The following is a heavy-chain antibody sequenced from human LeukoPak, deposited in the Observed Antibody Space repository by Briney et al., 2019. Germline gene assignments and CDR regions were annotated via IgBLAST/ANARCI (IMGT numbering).Heavy chain of an antibody. D-gene: IGHD3-10*01. CDR3: ARDALLWFGAILGGFDY. J-gene: IGHJ4*02. CDR2: ISSSGSTI. Sequence: GGSLRLSCAASGFTFSNYAMSWVRQAPGKGLEWVPYISSSGSTIYYADSVKGRFTISRDNAKNPLYLQMNSLRAEDTAVYYCARDALLWFGAILGGFDYWGQGTLVTVSS. CDR1: GFTFSNYA. V-gene: IGHV3-48*03.